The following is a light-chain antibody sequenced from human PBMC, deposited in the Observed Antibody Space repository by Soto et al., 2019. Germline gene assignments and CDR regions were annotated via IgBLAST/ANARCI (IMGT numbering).Light chain of an antibody. CDR3: ETWDSNFWV. Sequence: QHVLTQSSSASASLGSSVKLTCTLSSGHSSYIIAWHQQQPGKAPRYLMKLEGSGSYNKGSGVPDRFSGSSSGADRYLTISILQSEDEADYYCETWDSNFWVFGGGTKLTVL. CDR2: LEGSGSY. V-gene: IGLV4-60*03. CDR1: SGHSSYI. J-gene: IGLJ3*02.